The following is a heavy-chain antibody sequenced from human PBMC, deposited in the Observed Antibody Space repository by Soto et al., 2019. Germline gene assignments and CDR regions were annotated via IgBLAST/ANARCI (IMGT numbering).Heavy chain of an antibody. V-gene: IGHV1-3*01. CDR1: GYTFTSNA. Sequence: ASVKVCCKASGYTFTSNAMHWVRQATEQRLEWMGWINAGNGNTKYSQKFQGRVTITRDTSASTAHMELSSLRSEDTAVYYCARVCCSGTYYYDSSGYALSFDPWGQGTLVTVSS. J-gene: IGHJ5*02. CDR2: INAGNGNT. D-gene: IGHD3-22*01. CDR3: ARVCCSGTYYYDSSGYALSFDP.